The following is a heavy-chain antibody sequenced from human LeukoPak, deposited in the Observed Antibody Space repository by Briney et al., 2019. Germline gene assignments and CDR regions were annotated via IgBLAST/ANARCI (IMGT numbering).Heavy chain of an antibody. V-gene: IGHV3-7*03. D-gene: IGHD3-10*01. CDR1: GFTFSRYW. CDR3: ARVWFGELRYFDL. J-gene: IGHJ2*01. Sequence: GGSLRLSCAASGFTFSRYWMSWVRQAPGKGLEWVANIKQDGGEKYYVDSVKGRFTISRDDAKNTVYLQMNSLRAEDTAVYYCARVWFGELRYFDLWGRGTLVTVSS. CDR2: IKQDGGEK.